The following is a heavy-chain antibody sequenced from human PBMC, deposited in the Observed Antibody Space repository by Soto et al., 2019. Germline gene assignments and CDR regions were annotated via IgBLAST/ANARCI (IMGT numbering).Heavy chain of an antibody. CDR3: AKGASSSWYIYYYYGMDV. CDR2: ISYDGSNK. CDR1: GFTFSSYG. D-gene: IGHD6-13*01. Sequence: GGSLRLSCAASGFTFSSYGMHWVRQAPGKGLEWVAVISYDGSNKYYADSVKGRFTISRDNSKNTLYLQMNSLRAEDTAVYYCAKGASSSWYIYYYYGMDVWGQGTTVTVSS. V-gene: IGHV3-30*18. J-gene: IGHJ6*02.